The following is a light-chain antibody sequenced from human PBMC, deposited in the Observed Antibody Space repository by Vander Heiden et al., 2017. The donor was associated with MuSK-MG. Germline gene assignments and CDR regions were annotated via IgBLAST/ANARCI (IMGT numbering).Light chain of an antibody. Sequence: SYVLTQPPSVSVAPGKTARITCGGDNIDNIGVHWYQQKPGQAPVMVIYYDTERPSDIPERSSGSHYGTTATLTISGVEAGDEAYYYCQVWDNTRVFGGGTKLTVL. CDR3: QVWDNTRV. V-gene: IGLV3-21*04. J-gene: IGLJ2*01. CDR1: NIDNIG. CDR2: YDT.